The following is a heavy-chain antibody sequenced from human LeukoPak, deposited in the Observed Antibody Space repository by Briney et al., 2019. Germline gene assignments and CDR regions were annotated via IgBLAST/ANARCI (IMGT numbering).Heavy chain of an antibody. CDR1: GASVSSSH. J-gene: IGHJ4*02. Sequence: SETLSLTCLVSGASVSSSHWNWIRQLPGKGLEWIGCLSYTGKTDYNPSPTSRVTISLDTSTNQVSLKLKSLTAADTAVYYCSEGYFEPFDHWGQGISVTVSS. CDR3: SEGYFEPFDH. CDR2: LSYTGKT. D-gene: IGHD5-24*01. V-gene: IGHV4-59*02.